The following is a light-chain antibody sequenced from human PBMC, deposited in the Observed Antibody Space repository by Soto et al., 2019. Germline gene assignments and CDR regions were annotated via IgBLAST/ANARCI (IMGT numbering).Light chain of an antibody. J-gene: IGLJ2*01. CDR3: STWDDSLSALVV. Sequence: QSVLTQPPSASGTPGQRVTMSCSGSSSNIGSNTVNWYQQLPGTAPKLLIYSNNKRPSGVPDRFSCSKSGTSASLAISWLLSEDEDDYYCSTWDDSLSALVVFGGGTKLTVL. CDR1: SSNIGSNT. CDR2: SNN. V-gene: IGLV1-44*01.